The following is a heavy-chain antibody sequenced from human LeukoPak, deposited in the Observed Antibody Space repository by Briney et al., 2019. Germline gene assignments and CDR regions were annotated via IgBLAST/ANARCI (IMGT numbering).Heavy chain of an antibody. J-gene: IGHJ5*02. Sequence: GGSLRLSCAASGFTVSSNYMSWVRQAPGKGLEWVSVIYSGGSTYYADSVKGRFTISRDNSKNTLYLQMNSLRAEDTAVYYCARGKGYCSGGSCFWGNWFDPWGQGTLVTVSS. CDR3: ARGKGYCSGGSCFWGNWFDP. CDR1: GFTVSSNY. D-gene: IGHD2-15*01. V-gene: IGHV3-53*01. CDR2: IYSGGST.